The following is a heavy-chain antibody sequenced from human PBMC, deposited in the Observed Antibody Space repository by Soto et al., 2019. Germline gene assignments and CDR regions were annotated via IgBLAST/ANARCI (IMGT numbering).Heavy chain of an antibody. CDR3: ATHRHSSSSPLDN. CDR2: VHQSGST. CDR1: GGSFSGYY. V-gene: IGHV4-34*01. J-gene: IGHJ4*02. Sequence: QVQLQQWGAGLVKPSETLSLTCAVYGGSFSGYYWTWTRQSPGKGLEWVGDVHQSGSTIYNPSLKSRLTILVDMSKKQFSLRLTSVTAADTAVYYCATHRHSSSSPLDNWGQGTLVTVSS.